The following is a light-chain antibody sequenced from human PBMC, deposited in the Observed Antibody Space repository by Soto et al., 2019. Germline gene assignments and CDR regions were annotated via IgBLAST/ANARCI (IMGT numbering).Light chain of an antibody. J-gene: IGKJ4*01. CDR2: DAS. CDR3: QQRSNWPLT. CDR1: QSVSSS. V-gene: IGKV3-11*01. Sequence: EIVLTQSPATLSLSPGERATLSCRASQSVSSSCACYQQEPGQAPRLLIYDASNRATGIPARFSGSGSVTDFTLTISSLEPEDFAVYYCQQRSNWPLTFGGGTKVDNK.